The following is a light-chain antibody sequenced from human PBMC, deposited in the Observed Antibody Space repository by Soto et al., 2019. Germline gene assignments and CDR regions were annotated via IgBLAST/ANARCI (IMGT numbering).Light chain of an antibody. CDR3: TSYTSSSTLHVL. CDR2: EVT. CDR1: SSDVGGYNY. V-gene: IGLV2-14*01. Sequence: QSVLTQPASVSGSPGQSITISCTGTSSDVGGYNYVSWFQQHPGKAPKLLIYEVTNRPSGVSNRFSGSKSGNTASLTFSGLQAEDEADYYCTSYTSSSTLHVLFGGGTK. J-gene: IGLJ3*02.